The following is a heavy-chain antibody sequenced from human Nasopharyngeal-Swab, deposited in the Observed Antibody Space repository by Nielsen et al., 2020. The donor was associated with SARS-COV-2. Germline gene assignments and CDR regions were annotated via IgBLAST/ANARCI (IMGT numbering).Heavy chain of an antibody. V-gene: IGHV5-51*01. CDR2: IYPGDSDT. Sequence: GGSLRLSCKGSGYSFTSYWIGWVRQMPGKGLEWMGIIYPGDSDTRYSPSFQGQVTISADKSISTAYLQWSSLKASDTAMYYCARHNCGGDCYSNDWYFDLWGRGTLVTVFS. J-gene: IGHJ2*01. D-gene: IGHD2-21*02. CDR1: GYSFTSYW. CDR3: ARHNCGGDCYSNDWYFDL.